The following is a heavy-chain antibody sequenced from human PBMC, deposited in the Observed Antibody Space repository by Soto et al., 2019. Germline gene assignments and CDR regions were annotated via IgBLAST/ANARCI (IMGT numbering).Heavy chain of an antibody. CDR2: TYYTGTT. CDR1: NDSVLTSIYY. D-gene: IGHD2-2*01. V-gene: IGHV4-39*01. J-gene: IGHJ4*02. Sequence: PSETLSLTCTVSNDSVLTSIYYWAWIRQPPGKGLEWIGTTYYTGTTYYNPSLQSRVTISIDTSKNQFSLNLNSVTAADTAVYYCARNWNLALVPAAYFDSWGQGTMVTVSS. CDR3: ARNWNLALVPAAYFDS.